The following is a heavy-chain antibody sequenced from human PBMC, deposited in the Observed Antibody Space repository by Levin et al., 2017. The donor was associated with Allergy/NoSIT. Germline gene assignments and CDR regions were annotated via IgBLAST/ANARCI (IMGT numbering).Heavy chain of an antibody. V-gene: IGHV3-74*01. Sequence: PGGSLRLSCTASGFTFRSYWMHWVRHAPGKGLVWVSRINTDGSSTAYAASVKGRFTISRDNAKNTLYLQMNSLRAEDTAVYYCARVYGSGSYHPLGDQGSLVTVSS. CDR3: ARVYGSGSYHPL. J-gene: IGHJ4*02. CDR2: INTDGSST. D-gene: IGHD3-10*01. CDR1: GFTFRSYW.